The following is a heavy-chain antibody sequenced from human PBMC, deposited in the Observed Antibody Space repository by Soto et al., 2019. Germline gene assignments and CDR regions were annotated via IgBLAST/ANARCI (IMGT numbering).Heavy chain of an antibody. J-gene: IGHJ3*02. CDR3: ARDETDCGGDCYPRAFDI. Sequence: ASVKVSCKASGYTFTSYGISWVRQAPGQGLEWMGWISAYNGNTNYAQKLQGRVTMTTDTSTSTAYMELRSLRSDDTAVYYCARDETDCGGDCYPRAFDIWGQGKMVTV. CDR1: GYTFTSYG. D-gene: IGHD2-21*02. CDR2: ISAYNGNT. V-gene: IGHV1-18*01.